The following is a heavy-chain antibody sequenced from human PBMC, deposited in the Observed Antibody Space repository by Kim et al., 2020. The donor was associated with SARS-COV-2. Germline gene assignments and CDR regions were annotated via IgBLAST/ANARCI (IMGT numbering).Heavy chain of an antibody. D-gene: IGHD3-16*01. CDR1: GFNFDSFA. Sequence: GGSLRLSCEASGFNFDSFAITWVRQAPGKGLEWVSRITAQGIIMYYADSIKGRFTTTRDNSKASLHMRVLRGEDEATYFCERAREGNAYWVPFAGGGQ. V-gene: IGHV3-20*04. CDR2: ITAQGIIM. J-gene: IGHJ3*01. CDR3: ERAREGNAYWVPFAG.